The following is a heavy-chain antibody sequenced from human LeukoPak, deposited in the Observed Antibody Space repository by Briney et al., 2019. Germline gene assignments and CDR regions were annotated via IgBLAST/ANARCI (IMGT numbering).Heavy chain of an antibody. V-gene: IGHV4-34*01. CDR2: INHSGST. CDR1: GGSFSGYY. J-gene: IGHJ4*02. Sequence: SETLSLTCAVYGGSFSGYYWSWIRQPPGKGLEWIGEINHSGSTNYNPFLKSRVTISVDTSKNQFSLKLSSVTAADTAVYYCARRAQVDTAMVFDYWGQGTLVTVSS. D-gene: IGHD5-18*01. CDR3: ARRAQVDTAMVFDY.